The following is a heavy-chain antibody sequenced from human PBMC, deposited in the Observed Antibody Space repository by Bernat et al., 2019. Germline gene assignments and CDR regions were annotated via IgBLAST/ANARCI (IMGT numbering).Heavy chain of an antibody. CDR3: ARHGLAAAGGKYYFDY. D-gene: IGHD6-13*01. Sequence: EVQLVESGGGLVQPGGSLRLSCAASGFTISTNFMSWVRQAPGKGLDWVSIIAPDGDTHHADSVKGRFTISRDSSENTLYLQMNGLRVEDTAVNYCARHGLAAAGGKYYFDYWGQGTLLSVSS. CDR2: IAPDGDT. CDR1: GFTISTNF. J-gene: IGHJ4*02. V-gene: IGHV3-66*04.